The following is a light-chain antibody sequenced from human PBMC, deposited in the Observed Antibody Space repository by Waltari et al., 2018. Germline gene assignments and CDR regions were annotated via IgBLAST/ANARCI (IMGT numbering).Light chain of an antibody. CDR1: QGIYSY. Sequence: DIQLTQSPSFLSASVGDRVTITCRASQGIYSYLAWYQQTPGKAPNLLSYAASTLQTGVPSRFSGSGAVTEFTLTISSLQPEDFATYYCQQLYSYPFTFGPGTKVDIK. V-gene: IGKV1-9*01. J-gene: IGKJ3*01. CDR3: QQLYSYPFT. CDR2: AAS.